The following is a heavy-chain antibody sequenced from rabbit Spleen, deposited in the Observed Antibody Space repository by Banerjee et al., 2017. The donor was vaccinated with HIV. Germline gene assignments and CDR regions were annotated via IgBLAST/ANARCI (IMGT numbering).Heavy chain of an antibody. CDR1: GLDFSSNYW. V-gene: IGHV1S45*01. CDR2: IYAGSSGTT. CDR3: ARDTGSSFSTYGMDL. Sequence: EESGGGLVQPEGSLTPTCTASGLDFSSNYWICWVRQAPGKGLEWIACIYAGSSGTTYYASGAKGRFTISKTSSTTVTLQMTSLTVADTATYFCARDTGSSFSTYGMDLWGQGTLVTVS. J-gene: IGHJ6*01. D-gene: IGHD8-1*01.